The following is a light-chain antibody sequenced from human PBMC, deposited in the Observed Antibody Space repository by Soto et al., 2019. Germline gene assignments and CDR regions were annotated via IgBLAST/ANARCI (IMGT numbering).Light chain of an antibody. V-gene: IGLV2-23*02. CDR3: CSWAVSSTFYF. CDR1: TTDVGSYQL. Sequence: QSALTQPASVSGSPGQSITISCTGTTTDVGSYQLVSWYQQHPGKAPKLMIYEVSRRPSGVSNRFSGSKSGNTASLTISGLQAEDEADYYCCSWAVSSTFYFFGSGTKVTVL. J-gene: IGLJ1*01. CDR2: EVS.